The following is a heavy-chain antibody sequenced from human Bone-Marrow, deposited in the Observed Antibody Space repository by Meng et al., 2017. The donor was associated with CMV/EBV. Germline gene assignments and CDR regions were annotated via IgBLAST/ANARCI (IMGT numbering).Heavy chain of an antibody. CDR3: ARLAWDYYYGMDV. CDR2: IYPGDSDT. V-gene: IGHV5-51*01. Sequence: KVSCKGSGYDFTSYWVAWVRQMPGKGLEWMGIIYPGDSDTRYSPSFQGQVTISADKSISTAYLQRSSLKASDTAMYYCARLAWDYYYGMDVWGQGTTVTASS. D-gene: IGHD1-26*01. J-gene: IGHJ6*02. CDR1: GYDFTSYW.